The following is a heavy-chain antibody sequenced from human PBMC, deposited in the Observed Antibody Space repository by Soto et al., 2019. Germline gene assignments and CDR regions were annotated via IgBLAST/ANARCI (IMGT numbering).Heavy chain of an antibody. Sequence: GGSLRLSCAASRFTFSTYEMNWVRQAPGKGLEWVSYISSSSSTIYYADSVKGRFTISRDNAKNSLYLQMNSLRAEDTAAHYCARGGFFAAAGVYYFAYCGQGTLVTVSS. CDR3: ARGGFFAAAGVYYFAY. CDR2: ISSSSSTI. J-gene: IGHJ4*02. D-gene: IGHD6-13*01. V-gene: IGHV3-48*03. CDR1: RFTFSTYE.